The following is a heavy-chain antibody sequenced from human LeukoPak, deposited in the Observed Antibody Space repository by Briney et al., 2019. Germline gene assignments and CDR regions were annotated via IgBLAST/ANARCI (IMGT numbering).Heavy chain of an antibody. Sequence: GGSLRLSCVVSGFTFSTSAMSWVRQAPGKGLEWVSGISESGGSTYYADSVKGRFTSSRDNSKNTLYLQMNNLRAEDTAVYYCAKAPPYKKYFDYWGQGTLVTVSS. J-gene: IGHJ4*02. V-gene: IGHV3-23*01. CDR3: AKAPPYKKYFDY. CDR1: GFTFSTSA. D-gene: IGHD1-1*01. CDR2: ISESGGST.